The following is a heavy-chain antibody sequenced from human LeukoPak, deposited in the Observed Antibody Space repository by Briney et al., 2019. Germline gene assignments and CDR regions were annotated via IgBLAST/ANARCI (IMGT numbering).Heavy chain of an antibody. CDR2: IIPIFGTS. CDR1: GGSFNAYA. D-gene: IGHD5-18*01. Sequence: SVKVSCKASGGSFNAYAISWVRQAPGQGLEWMGGIIPIFGTSNYAQKLQGRVTISTDESTSTAYMEVSSLRSEDTAIYYCARGLDASMETAYDYWGQGTLVTVS. CDR3: ARGLDASMETAYDY. J-gene: IGHJ4*02. V-gene: IGHV1-69*05.